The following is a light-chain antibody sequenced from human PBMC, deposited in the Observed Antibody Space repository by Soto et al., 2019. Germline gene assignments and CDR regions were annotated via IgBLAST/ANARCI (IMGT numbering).Light chain of an antibody. J-gene: IGKJ3*01. Sequence: DIQMTQSPSSLSASVGDRVTITCQASQDITNYLNWYQQKPGKDPKHLIYDASNLETGVPSRFSGSGSGTDFTFTISSLQPEDFATYFCQQYNNLPFTFGPGTKVDI. CDR1: QDITNY. V-gene: IGKV1-33*01. CDR3: QQYNNLPFT. CDR2: DAS.